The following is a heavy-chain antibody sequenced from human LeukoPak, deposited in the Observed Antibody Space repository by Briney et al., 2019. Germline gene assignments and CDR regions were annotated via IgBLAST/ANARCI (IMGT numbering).Heavy chain of an antibody. CDR2: IYPGDSDT. Sequence: GESLKISCKGSGYSFTGYWIGWVRQMPGKGLEWMGIIYPGDSDTRYSPSFQGQVTISADKSISTAYLQWSSLKASDTAMYYCARQATMVRGGDAFDIWGQGTMVTVSS. CDR3: ARQATMVRGGDAFDI. CDR1: GYSFTGYW. D-gene: IGHD3-10*01. J-gene: IGHJ3*02. V-gene: IGHV5-51*01.